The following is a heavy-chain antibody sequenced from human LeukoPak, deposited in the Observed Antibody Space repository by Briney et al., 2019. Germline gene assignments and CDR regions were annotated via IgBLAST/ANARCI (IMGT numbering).Heavy chain of an antibody. CDR3: ARSSYGPDFYYGMDV. V-gene: IGHV3-30-3*01. CDR2: ISYDGSNK. J-gene: IGHJ6*02. Sequence: GRSLRLSCAASGFTFSSYAMHWVRQAPGKGLEWVAVISYDGSNKYYADSVKGRFTISRDNSKNTLYLQMNSLRAEDTAVYYCARSSYGPDFYYGMDVWGQGTTVTVSS. D-gene: IGHD3-16*01. CDR1: GFTFSSYA.